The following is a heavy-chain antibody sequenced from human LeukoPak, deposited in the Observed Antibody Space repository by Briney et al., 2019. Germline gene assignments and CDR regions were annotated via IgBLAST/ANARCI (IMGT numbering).Heavy chain of an antibody. CDR2: VDPEDGET. D-gene: IGHD3-22*01. CDR1: GYTFTDYY. J-gene: IGHJ3*02. Sequence: ASVKVSCKVSGYTFTDYYMHWVQQAPGKGLEWMGLVDPEDGETIYAEKFQGRVTITADTSTDTAYMELSSLRSEDTAVYYCASRSGSPYRTMIVVGYDAFDIWGQGTMVTVSS. CDR3: ASRSGSPYRTMIVVGYDAFDI. V-gene: IGHV1-69-2*01.